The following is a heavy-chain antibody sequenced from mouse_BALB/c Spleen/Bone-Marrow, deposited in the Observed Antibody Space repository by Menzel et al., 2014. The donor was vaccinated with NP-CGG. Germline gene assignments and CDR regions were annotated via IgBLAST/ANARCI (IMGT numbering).Heavy chain of an antibody. J-gene: IGHJ4*01. Sequence: LQQSGSELVRPGASVKLSCKASGYTFTSYWMHWVKQRPGQGLEWIGNIYPGSGSTNCDEKFKSKATLTVDTSSSTAYMQLSSLTSEDSAVYYCTRLGAPYAMDYWGQGTSVTVSS. CDR2: IYPGSGST. CDR3: TRLGAPYAMDY. V-gene: IGHV1S22*01. CDR1: GYTFTSYW.